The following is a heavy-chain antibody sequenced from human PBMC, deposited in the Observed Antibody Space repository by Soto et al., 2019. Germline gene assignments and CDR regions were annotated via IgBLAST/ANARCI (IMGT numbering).Heavy chain of an antibody. V-gene: IGHV4-31*03. J-gene: IGHJ4*02. Sequence: SETLSLTCTVSGGSISSDGYYWSWIRQHPGKGLEWIGYIYYSGSTKYNPSLKSRVTISVDTSKNQFSLKLSSVTAADTAVYYYSAVCCHDSDRSPIDYWSQGTLVSVSS. CDR2: IYYSGST. CDR3: SAVCCHDSDRSPIDY. CDR1: GGSISSDGYY. D-gene: IGHD3-10*01.